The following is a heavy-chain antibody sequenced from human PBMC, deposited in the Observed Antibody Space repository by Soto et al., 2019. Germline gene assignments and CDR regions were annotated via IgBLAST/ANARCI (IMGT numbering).Heavy chain of an antibody. Sequence: PSETLSLTCAVYGGSFSGYYWSWIRQPPGKGLEWIGEINHSGSTNYNPSLKSRVTISVDTSKNQFSLKLSSVTAADTAVYYCAREIYSSGWYGVLDWFDPWGQGTLVTVSS. CDR2: INHSGST. J-gene: IGHJ5*02. CDR1: GGSFSGYY. D-gene: IGHD6-19*01. V-gene: IGHV4-34*01. CDR3: AREIYSSGWYGVLDWFDP.